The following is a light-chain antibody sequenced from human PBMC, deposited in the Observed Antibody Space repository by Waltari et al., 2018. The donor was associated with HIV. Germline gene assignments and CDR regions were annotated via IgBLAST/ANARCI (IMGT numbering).Light chain of an antibody. J-gene: IGLJ3*02. Sequence: SYELTPPPSVSVSPGQTARITCSGDALPKQYAYWYRQRPGQAPVLVIYKDSERPSWIPERLSGASSGKTVTLTIIGVQAEDEADYYCQSADSSGTYVVFGGGTKLTVL. CDR3: QSADSSGTYVV. CDR2: KDS. V-gene: IGLV3-25*03. CDR1: ALPKQY.